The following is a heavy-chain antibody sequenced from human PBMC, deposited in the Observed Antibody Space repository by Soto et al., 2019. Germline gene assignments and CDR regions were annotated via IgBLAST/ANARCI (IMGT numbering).Heavy chain of an antibody. CDR2: VSYRGKT. CDR3: ARHGSWSYYFDS. J-gene: IGHJ4*02. CDR1: GGSISSYY. Sequence: SETLSLTCTVSGGSISSYYWSWVRQSPVKGLEWIGYVSYRGKTNYNPSLKSRVTISLDTSKSQFSLGLNSATAADTAVYYCARHGSWSYYFDSWGQGLLVTVSS. V-gene: IGHV4-59*08. D-gene: IGHD6-13*01.